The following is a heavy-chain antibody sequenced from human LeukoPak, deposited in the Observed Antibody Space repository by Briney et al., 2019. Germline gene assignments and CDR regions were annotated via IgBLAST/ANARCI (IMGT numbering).Heavy chain of an antibody. V-gene: IGHV3-9*01. CDR2: ISWNSGSI. Sequence: PGRSLRLSCAASGFTFDDYAMHWVRQAPGKGLEWVSGISWNSGSIGYADSVKGRFTISRDNAKNSLYLQMNSLRAEDTALYYCARLGFWSGYSVIDIDYWGQGTLVTVSS. CDR1: GFTFDDYA. J-gene: IGHJ4*02. CDR3: ARLGFWSGYSVIDIDY. D-gene: IGHD3-3*01.